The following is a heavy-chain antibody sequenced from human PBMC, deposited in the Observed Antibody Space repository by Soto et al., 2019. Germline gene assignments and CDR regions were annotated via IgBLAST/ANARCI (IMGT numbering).Heavy chain of an antibody. CDR2: IYYSGTT. V-gene: IGHV4-30-4*01. J-gene: IGHJ4*02. Sequence: TLSLPCTISGRPISSGRYYWRFIRQPPGKGLQWIGYIYYSGTTLHNPSLESRATISLDTSRNQFSLRLSYVTAADTAMYYCARELMYAEIDYWGQGTLVTVSS. D-gene: IGHD2-8*01. CDR1: GRPISSGRYY. CDR3: ARELMYAEIDY.